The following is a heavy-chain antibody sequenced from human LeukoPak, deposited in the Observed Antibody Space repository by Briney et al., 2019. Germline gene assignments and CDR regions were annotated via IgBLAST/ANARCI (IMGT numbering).Heavy chain of an antibody. CDR2: IYYSGST. D-gene: IGHD3-10*01. Sequence: PSETLSLTCAVSGGSISSGGYSWSWIRQPPGKGLEWIGYIYYSGSTYYNPSLKSRVTISVDTSKNQFSLKLSSVTAADTAVYYCGRGLLGDYYDSGSYYVFDYWGQGTLVTVSS. V-gene: IGHV4-30-4*07. CDR1: GGSISSGGYS. J-gene: IGHJ4*02. CDR3: GRGLLGDYYDSGSYYVFDY.